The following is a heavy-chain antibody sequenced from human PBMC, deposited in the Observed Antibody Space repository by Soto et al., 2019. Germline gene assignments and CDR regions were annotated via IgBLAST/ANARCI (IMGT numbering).Heavy chain of an antibody. Sequence: PSETLSLTCSVSAGCDNSFYYWNSIRQPPGKGLEWLGYIYHTGSTNYQPALKSLVTISLDTSKNQFSLNLNSVTAADTAVYYCARWGAAMDVWGQGTTVTVSS. V-gene: IGHV4-61*01. CDR1: AGCDNSFYY. CDR2: IYHTGST. J-gene: IGHJ6*02. CDR3: ARWGAAMDV. D-gene: IGHD3-16*01.